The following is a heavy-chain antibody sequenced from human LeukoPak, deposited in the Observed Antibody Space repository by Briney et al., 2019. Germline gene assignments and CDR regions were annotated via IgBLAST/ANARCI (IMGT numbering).Heavy chain of an antibody. CDR2: IYYSGST. V-gene: IGHV4-61*01. Sequence: PSETRSLPCTVSGGSVSSGSYYWSWIRQPPGKGLEWVGFIYYSGSTNYNPSLKSRVTISVDTSKNQFSLKLSSVTAADTAVYYCARGDCSSTSCYLGYWGQGTLVTVSS. CDR1: GGSVSSGSYY. D-gene: IGHD2-2*01. CDR3: ARGDCSSTSCYLGY. J-gene: IGHJ4*02.